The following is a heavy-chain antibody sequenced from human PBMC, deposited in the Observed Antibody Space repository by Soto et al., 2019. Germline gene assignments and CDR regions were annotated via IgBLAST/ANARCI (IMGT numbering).Heavy chain of an antibody. CDR3: ARAHAPTLPFDY. CDR1: GGSIRNVY. D-gene: IGHD2-15*01. Sequence: ASETLSLTCTVSGGSIRNVYWSWIRQAPGKGLEWIGFILHSGNAKYNPSLKSRVTISVDTSKNQFSLSLDSVTAADTAVYFCARAHAPTLPFDYLGQGTLVTVSS. J-gene: IGHJ4*01. V-gene: IGHV4-59*01. CDR2: ILHSGNA.